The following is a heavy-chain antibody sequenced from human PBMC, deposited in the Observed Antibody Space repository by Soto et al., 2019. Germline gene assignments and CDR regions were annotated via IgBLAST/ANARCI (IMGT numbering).Heavy chain of an antibody. D-gene: IGHD6-13*01. V-gene: IGHV1-69*06. Sequence: ASVKVSCKASGGTFSSYAISWVRQAPGQGLEWMGGIIPIFGTANYAQKFQGRVTITADKSTSIAYMELSSLRSEDTAVYYCASRSPPQQLEGYYYYYGMDVWGQGTTVTVSS. J-gene: IGHJ6*02. CDR2: IIPIFGTA. CDR1: GGTFSSYA. CDR3: ASRSPPQQLEGYYYYYGMDV.